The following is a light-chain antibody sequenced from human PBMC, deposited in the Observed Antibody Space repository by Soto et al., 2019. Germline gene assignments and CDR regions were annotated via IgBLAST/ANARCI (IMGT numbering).Light chain of an antibody. CDR2: GAS. CDR3: QHYGSSQWTFGQWT. V-gene: IGKV3-20*01. Sequence: IVLTQSPGTVSLSPGERATLSCRASQSGSSSYLAWYQQRPGQAPRLLIFGASTRATGIPDRFSGRGSGTDFTLTISSLEPDDSAVYFCQHYGSSQWTFGQWTFGQGTKVEI. J-gene: IGKJ1*01. CDR1: QSGSSSY.